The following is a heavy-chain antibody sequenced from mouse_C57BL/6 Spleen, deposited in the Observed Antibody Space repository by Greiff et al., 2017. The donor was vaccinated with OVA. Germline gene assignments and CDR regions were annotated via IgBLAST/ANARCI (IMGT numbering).Heavy chain of an antibody. CDR2: IDPSDSST. J-gene: IGHJ2*01. CDR3: ARGGGLYDGYYFDY. D-gene: IGHD2-3*01. CDR1: GYTFTSYW. V-gene: IGHV1-69*01. Sequence: VKLQQPGAELVMPGASVKLSCKASGYTFTSYWMHWVKQRPGQGLEWIGEIDPSDSSTNYNQKFKGKSTLTVDKSSSTAYMQLSSLTSEDSAVYYCARGGGLYDGYYFDYWGQGTTLTVSS.